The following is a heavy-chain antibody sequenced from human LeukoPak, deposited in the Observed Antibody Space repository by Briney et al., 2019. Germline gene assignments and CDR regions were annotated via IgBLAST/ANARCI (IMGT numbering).Heavy chain of an antibody. CDR3: ARSLKVVPAAISDY. J-gene: IGHJ4*02. CDR2: MNPNSGNT. CDR1: GYTFTSYD. D-gene: IGHD2-2*02. Sequence: ASVKVSCKASGYTFTSYDINWVRQATGQGLEWMGWMNPNSGNTGYAQKFQGRVTMTRNTSISTAYKELSSLRSEDTAVYYCARSLKVVPAAISDYWGQGTLVTVSS. V-gene: IGHV1-8*01.